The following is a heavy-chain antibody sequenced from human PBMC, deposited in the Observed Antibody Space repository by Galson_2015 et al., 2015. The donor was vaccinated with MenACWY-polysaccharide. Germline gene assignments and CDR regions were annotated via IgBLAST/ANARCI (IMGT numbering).Heavy chain of an antibody. V-gene: IGHV3-33*01. CDR2: IQYDGGNK. D-gene: IGHD2-2*01. CDR3: AREGSRIVFHAFDI. J-gene: IGHJ3*02. Sequence: SLRLSCAASGSRFGNSGMHWVRQAPGKGLEWVAVIQYDGGNKVYAESEKGRFTISRANSKNTVFLEMNTLGVEDTAVYYCAREGSRIVFHAFDIWGQGTMVTVSS. CDR1: GSRFGNSG.